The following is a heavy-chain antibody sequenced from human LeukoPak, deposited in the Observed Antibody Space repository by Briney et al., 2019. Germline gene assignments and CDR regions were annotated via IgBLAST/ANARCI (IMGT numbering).Heavy chain of an antibody. J-gene: IGHJ4*02. CDR1: GFIFSSYE. Sequence: GGSLRLSCAASGFIFSSYEMHWVRQAPGKGLEWVSYISSSGSTIDYADSVKGRFTISRDNAKNSLYLQMNSLRAEDTSVYYCARDYSDSSPFDYWGQGTLVTVSS. CDR3: ARDYSDSSPFDY. V-gene: IGHV3-48*03. CDR2: ISSSGSTI. D-gene: IGHD3-22*01.